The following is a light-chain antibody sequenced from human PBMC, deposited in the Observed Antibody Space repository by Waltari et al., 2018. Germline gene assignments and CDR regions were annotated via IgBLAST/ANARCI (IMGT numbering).Light chain of an antibody. V-gene: IGLV3-21*02. Sequence: SYVLTQPPSVSVAPGQTAMISCVGDCIASKSVHWYHQKPGQAPVLVVYANADRPSGIPRRIYGSNSGTTATLTISGAEAGDEADYYCQVWDSSSDHVVFGGGTKLTVL. CDR2: ANA. CDR1: CIASKS. J-gene: IGLJ2*01. CDR3: QVWDSSSDHVV.